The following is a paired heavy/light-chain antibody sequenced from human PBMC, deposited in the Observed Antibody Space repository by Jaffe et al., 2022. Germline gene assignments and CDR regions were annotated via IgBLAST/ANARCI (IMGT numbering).Light chain of an antibody. V-gene: IGKV4-1*01. CDR1: QSVLYSSNNKNY. Sequence: DIVMTQSPDSLAVSLGERATINCKSSQSVLYSSNNKNYLAWYQQKPGQPPKLLIYWASTRESGVPDRFSGSGSGTDFTLTISSLQAEDVAVYYCQQYYSTPLFTFGPGTKVDIK. CDR3: QQYYSTPLFT. J-gene: IGKJ3*01. CDR2: WAS.
Heavy chain of an antibody. CDR2: IYYSGST. Sequence: QLQLQESGPGLVKPSETLSLTCTVSGGSISSSSYYWGWIRQPPGKGLEWIGSIYYSGSTYYNPSLKSRVTISVDTSKNQFSLKLSSVTAADTAVYYCASRFLDPHRLAWDAFDIWGQGTMVTVSS. V-gene: IGHV4-39*01. CDR3: ASRFLDPHRLAWDAFDI. D-gene: IGHD3-3*01. J-gene: IGHJ3*02. CDR1: GGSISSSSYY.